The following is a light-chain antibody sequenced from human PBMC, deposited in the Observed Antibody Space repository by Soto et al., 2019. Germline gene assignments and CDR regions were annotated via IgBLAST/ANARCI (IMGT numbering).Light chain of an antibody. V-gene: IGKV1-39*01. J-gene: IGKJ3*01. CDR2: AAS. CDR1: QSISSY. Sequence: DIQMTQSPSSLSASVGDRVTITCRASQSISSYLNWYQQKPGEAPKLLIYAASSLQSAVPSRFSGSGSGTDFTLTISSMQPEDFATYYCQQSYSTPFTFGPGTKVDIK. CDR3: QQSYSTPFT.